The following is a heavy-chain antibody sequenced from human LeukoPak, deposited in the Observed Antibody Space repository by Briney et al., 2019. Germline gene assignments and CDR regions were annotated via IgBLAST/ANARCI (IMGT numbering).Heavy chain of an antibody. V-gene: IGHV4-4*09. CDR1: GGSISSYY. D-gene: IGHD5-24*01. Sequence: PSETLSLTCTVSGGSISSYYWSWIRQPPGKGLEWIGYIYTSESTNYNPSLKSRVTISVDTSKNQFSLKLSSVTAADTAVYYCARHGVGLQMATIIPSGWFDPWGQGTLVTVSS. CDR2: IYTSEST. CDR3: ARHGVGLQMATIIPSGWFDP. J-gene: IGHJ5*02.